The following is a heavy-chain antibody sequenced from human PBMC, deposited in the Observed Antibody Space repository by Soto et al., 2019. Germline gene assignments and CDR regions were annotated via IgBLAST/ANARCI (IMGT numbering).Heavy chain of an antibody. V-gene: IGHV1-69*01. D-gene: IGHD5-12*01. J-gene: IGHJ4*02. CDR1: GGSFTTDS. CDR2: INPLFRTP. CDR3: AKGVASSD. Sequence: QVHLVQSEAEVRKPGSSVKVSCKSSGGSFTTDSIIWVRQAPGQGLEWMGGINPLFRTPVYAQKFQGRVTISADESTNAAHLEVTGLTHEDTAVYFCAKGVASSDWGQGTPVTVSS.